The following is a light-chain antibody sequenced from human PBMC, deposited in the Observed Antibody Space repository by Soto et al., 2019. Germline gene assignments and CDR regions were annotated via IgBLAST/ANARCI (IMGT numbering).Light chain of an antibody. J-gene: IGKJ4*01. CDR3: QQYSSYPFT. Sequence: DIEMTQSPSSLSASVGDRVTITCRASHSIRSYLAWYQQKPGTAPKVLIYKASNLESGVSSRFSGSRSETQFTLTIGSLQPDDFASYFCQQYSSYPFTFGGGTKVEIK. CDR1: HSIRSY. CDR2: KAS. V-gene: IGKV1-5*03.